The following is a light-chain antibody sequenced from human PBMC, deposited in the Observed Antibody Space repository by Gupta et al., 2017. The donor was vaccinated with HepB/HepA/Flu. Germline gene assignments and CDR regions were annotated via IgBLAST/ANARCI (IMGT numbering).Light chain of an antibody. J-gene: IGKJ1*01. CDR2: KVS. CDR1: QSLVSSDGNTY. Sequence: DVVLTQSPLSLPVTLGQPASISCRSSQSLVSSDGNTYLNWFQQRPGQSPRRLIYKVSNRDSGVPDRFSGSGSGTDFTLKISRVEAEDVAIYYCMQDEPWPWTFGQGTKVEIQ. CDR3: MQDEPWPWT. V-gene: IGKV2-30*01.